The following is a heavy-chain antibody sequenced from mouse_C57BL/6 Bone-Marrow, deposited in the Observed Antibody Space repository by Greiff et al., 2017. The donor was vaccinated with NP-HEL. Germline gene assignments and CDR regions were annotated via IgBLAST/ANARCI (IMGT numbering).Heavy chain of an antibody. CDR3: ANSSGTRYFDV. CDR2: IHPNSGST. J-gene: IGHJ1*03. Sequence: QVQLQQPGAELVKPGASVKLSCKASGYTFTSYWMHWVKQRPGQGLAWIGMIHPNSGSTNYNEKFKSKATLTVDKSSSTAYMQLSSLTSEDSAVYYCANSSGTRYFDVWGTGTTVTVSS. CDR1: GYTFTSYW. V-gene: IGHV1-64*01. D-gene: IGHD1-1*01.